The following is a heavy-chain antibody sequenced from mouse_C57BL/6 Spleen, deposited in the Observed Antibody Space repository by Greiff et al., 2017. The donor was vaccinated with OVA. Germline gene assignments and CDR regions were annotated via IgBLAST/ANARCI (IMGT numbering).Heavy chain of an antibody. CDR2: IDPSDSYT. Sequence: VQLQQPGAELVKPGASVKLSCKASGYTFTSYWMQWVKQRPGQGLEWIGEIDPSDSYTNYNQKFKGKATLTVDTSSSTAYMQLSSPTSEDSAVYYCARIFDYWGQGTTLTVSS. CDR1: GYTFTSYW. J-gene: IGHJ2*01. V-gene: IGHV1-50*01. CDR3: ARIFDY.